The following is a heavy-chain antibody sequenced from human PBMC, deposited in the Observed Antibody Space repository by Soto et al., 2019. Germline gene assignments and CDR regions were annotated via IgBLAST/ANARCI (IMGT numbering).Heavy chain of an antibody. V-gene: IGHV5-51*01. CDR1: GYSFTSYW. J-gene: IGHJ5*02. CDR3: ARRLQDTVMETNWFDP. D-gene: IGHD5-18*01. Sequence: GESLKISCKGSGYSFTSYWIGWVRQMPGKGLEWMGIIYPGDSDTRYSPSFQGQVTISADKSISTAYLQWSSLKASDNAMYYCARRLQDTVMETNWFDPWGQGTLVTVSS. CDR2: IYPGDSDT.